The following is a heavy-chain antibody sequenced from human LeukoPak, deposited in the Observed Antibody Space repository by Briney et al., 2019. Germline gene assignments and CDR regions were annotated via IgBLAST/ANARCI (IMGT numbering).Heavy chain of an antibody. V-gene: IGHV3-23*01. Sequence: GGSLRLSCAASGFTFSSYAMSWVRQAPGKGLEWVSAISGSGGTTYYADSVKGRFTISRDNSKNTLYLQMNSLRAEDAAVYYCAKDVPGYSYGTFDYWGQGTLVTVSS. CDR2: ISGSGGTT. D-gene: IGHD5-18*01. CDR1: GFTFSSYA. J-gene: IGHJ4*02. CDR3: AKDVPGYSYGTFDY.